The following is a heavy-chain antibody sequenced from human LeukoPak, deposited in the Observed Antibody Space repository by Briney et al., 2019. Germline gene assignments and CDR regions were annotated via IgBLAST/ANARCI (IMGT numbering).Heavy chain of an antibody. V-gene: IGHV4-59*01. D-gene: IGHD5-18*01. CDR3: ARGYSYGWDYYYGMDV. CDR2: IYYSGST. CDR1: GGSISSYY. Sequence: LSLTCTVSGGSISSYYWSWIRQPPGKGLEWIGYIYYSGSTNYNPSLKSRVTISVDTSKNQFSLKLSSVTAADTAVYYCARGYSYGWDYYYGMDVWGQGTTVTVSS. J-gene: IGHJ6*02.